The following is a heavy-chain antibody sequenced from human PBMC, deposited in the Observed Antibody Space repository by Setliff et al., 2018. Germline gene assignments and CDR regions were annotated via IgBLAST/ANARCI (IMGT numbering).Heavy chain of an antibody. J-gene: IGHJ4*02. D-gene: IGHD3-3*01. V-gene: IGHV1-46*01. CDR2: INPSGGSK. CDR1: GYTFTGYY. Sequence: GASVKVSCKASGYTFTGYYMHWVRQAPGQGLEWMGIINPSGGSKSYAQKFQGRVTMTRDTSTSTVYMELSSLRSEDTAAYYCASSRDYNFWCGYYSPLDYWGQGTLVTVSS. CDR3: ASSRDYNFWCGYYSPLDY.